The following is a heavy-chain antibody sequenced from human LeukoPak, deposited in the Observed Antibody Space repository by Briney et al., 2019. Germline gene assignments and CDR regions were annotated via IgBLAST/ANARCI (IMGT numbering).Heavy chain of an antibody. Sequence: GGSLRLSCAASGFTVSSNYMSWVRQAPGQGLEWVSVIYSGGSTYYADSVKGRFTISRDNSKNTLYLQMNSLRAEDTAVYYCARGVVRGVIIEDYWGQGTLVTVSS. V-gene: IGHV3-53*01. CDR2: IYSGGST. J-gene: IGHJ4*02. D-gene: IGHD3-10*01. CDR1: GFTVSSNY. CDR3: ARGVVRGVIIEDY.